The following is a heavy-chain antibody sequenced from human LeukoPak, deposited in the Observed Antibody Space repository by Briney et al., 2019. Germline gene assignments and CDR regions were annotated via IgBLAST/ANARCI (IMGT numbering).Heavy chain of an antibody. CDR2: INHSGST. D-gene: IGHD3/OR15-3a*01. Sequence: SETLSLTCAVYGGSFSGYYWSWIRQPPGKGLEWIGEINHSGSTNYNPSLKSRVTISIDTSNNQISLRLISVTATDTAMYYCARQTGSGLFTLPGGQGTLVTVSS. V-gene: IGHV4-34*01. CDR1: GGSFSGYY. J-gene: IGHJ4*02. CDR3: ARQTGSGLFTLP.